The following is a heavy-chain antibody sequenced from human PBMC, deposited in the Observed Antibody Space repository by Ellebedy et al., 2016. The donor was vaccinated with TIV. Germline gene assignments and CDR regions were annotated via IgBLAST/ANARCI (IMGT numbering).Heavy chain of an antibody. J-gene: IGHJ4*02. CDR1: GFTFEEYN. D-gene: IGHD6-19*01. Sequence: PGGSLRLSCAASGFTFEEYNMAWVRQPPGKGLEWVSAIGYKGDGTTYADSVKGRFNIFRDNAKDSLYLEMNSLRAEDTGMYYCVRDPWLVMDHWGQGILVIVSS. CDR3: VRDPWLVMDH. CDR2: IGYKGDGT. V-gene: IGHV3-20*04.